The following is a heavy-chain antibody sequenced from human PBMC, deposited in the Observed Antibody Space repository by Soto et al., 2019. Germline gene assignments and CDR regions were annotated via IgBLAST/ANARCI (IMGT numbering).Heavy chain of an antibody. CDR2: ISDRPTGHT. D-gene: IGHD2-21*02. CDR1: GFTFSHYT. V-gene: IGHV3-23*01. CDR3: TTRMTAHFDY. J-gene: IGHJ4*02. Sequence: GGSLRLSCVASGFTFSHYTLNWVRRAPGKGLEWVSTISDRPTGHTHYAESVRGRLTISRDDSRDTVFLQMDSLRAEDTAVYYCTTRMTAHFDYWGQGVLVTVS.